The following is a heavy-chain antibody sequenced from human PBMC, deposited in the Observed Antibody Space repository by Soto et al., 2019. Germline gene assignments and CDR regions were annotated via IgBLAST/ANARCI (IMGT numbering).Heavy chain of an antibody. V-gene: IGHV1-69*13. CDR3: ASDQRPVYSSSWFDY. Sequence: SVKVSCKASGGTFSSYAISWVRQAPGQGLEWMGGIIPIFGTANYAQKFQGRVTITADESTSTAYMELSSLRSEDTAVYYCASDQRPVYSSSWFDYWGQGTLVTVSS. J-gene: IGHJ4*02. CDR1: GGTFSSYA. CDR2: IIPIFGTA. D-gene: IGHD6-13*01.